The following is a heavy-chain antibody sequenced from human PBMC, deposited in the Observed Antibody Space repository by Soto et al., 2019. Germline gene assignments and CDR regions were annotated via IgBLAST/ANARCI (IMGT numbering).Heavy chain of an antibody. CDR3: ARKSTIFGVVIYYYYMDV. V-gene: IGHV4-34*01. J-gene: IGHJ6*03. CDR2: INHSGST. D-gene: IGHD3-3*01. CDR1: GGSFSGYY. Sequence: TSETLSLTCAVYGGSFSGYYWSWIRQPPGKGLEWIGEINHSGSTNYNPSLKSRVTISVDTSKNQFSLKLSSVTAADTAVYYCARKSTIFGVVIYYYYMDVWGKGTTVTVSS.